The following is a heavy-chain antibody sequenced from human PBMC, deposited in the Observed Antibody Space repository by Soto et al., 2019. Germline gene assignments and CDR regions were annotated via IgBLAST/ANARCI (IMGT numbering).Heavy chain of an antibody. Sequence: SETLSLTCVVHGGSFSGYYWSWIRQPPGKGLEWIGEINHNGVTNYNPSLKSRVTISVDSSKNQFSLNLNTLTAADTAVYYCARSVQLWTPFDYWGQGTLVTVSS. CDR2: INHNGVT. CDR1: GGSFSGYY. D-gene: IGHD1-1*01. CDR3: ARSVQLWTPFDY. V-gene: IGHV4-34*01. J-gene: IGHJ4*02.